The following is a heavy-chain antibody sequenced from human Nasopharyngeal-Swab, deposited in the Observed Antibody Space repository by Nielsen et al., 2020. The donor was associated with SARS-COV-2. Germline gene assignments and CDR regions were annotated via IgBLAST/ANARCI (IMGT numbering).Heavy chain of an antibody. J-gene: IGHJ4*02. CDR2: INPNSGDT. Sequence: ASVKVSCKASGYTFTGYYMHWVRQASGQGLEWMGRINPNSGDTNYAQNFQGRVTLTRATSIDTAYMELNRLRSDDTAAYFCARSCSGGRCYSGFDYWGQGTPVTVSS. D-gene: IGHD2-15*01. CDR3: ARSCSGGRCYSGFDY. CDR1: GYTFTGYY. V-gene: IGHV1-2*06.